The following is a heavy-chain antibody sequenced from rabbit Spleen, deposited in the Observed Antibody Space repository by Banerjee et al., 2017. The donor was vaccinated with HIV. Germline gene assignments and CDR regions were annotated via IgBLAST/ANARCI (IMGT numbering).Heavy chain of an antibody. Sequence: QEQLVESGGGLVKPGGTLTLTCKASGFDFSGYYYMCWVRQAPGKGLEWIGCIYAGSSGSTYYASWAKGRFTISKASSTTVTLQMTSLTAADTATYFCARSPIYGSSNDHLDWLDLWGPGTLVTVS. CDR3: ARSPIYGSSNDHLDWLDL. J-gene: IGHJ5*01. CDR2: IYAGSSGST. CDR1: GFDFSGYYY. V-gene: IGHV1S45*01. D-gene: IGHD8-1*01.